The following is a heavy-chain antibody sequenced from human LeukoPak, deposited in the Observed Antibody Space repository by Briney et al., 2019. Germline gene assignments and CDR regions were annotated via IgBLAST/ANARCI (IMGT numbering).Heavy chain of an antibody. CDR2: IFYSGST. V-gene: IGHV4-59*01. D-gene: IGHD3-22*01. J-gene: IGHJ1*01. CDR1: GGSISSYY. Sequence: SEPLSLTCTVSGGSISSYYWSWIRQPPGKGLEWIGYIFYSGSTNYNPSLKSRVTISVYTSKNQFSLKLSSVTAADTAVYYCARLKYYYDASGYRAEYFQHWGQGTLVTVSS. CDR3: ARLKYYYDASGYRAEYFQH.